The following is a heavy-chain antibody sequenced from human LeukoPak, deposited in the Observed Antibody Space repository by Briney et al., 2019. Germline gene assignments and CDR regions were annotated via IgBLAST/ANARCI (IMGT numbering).Heavy chain of an antibody. V-gene: IGHV3-74*03. J-gene: IGHJ4*02. CDR1: GFTFSGHW. CDR3: VRAKPKNMVRGLIMRRESRYYFDY. D-gene: IGHD3-10*01. Sequence: PGGSLRLSCTASGFTFSGHWIHWVRQAPGMGLVWVSRINERGTDSMYAESVKGRFTISRDNAKNTVYLQMNSLRAEDTAVYYCVRAKPKNMVRGLIMRRESRYYFDYWGQGTLVTVSS. CDR2: INERGTDS.